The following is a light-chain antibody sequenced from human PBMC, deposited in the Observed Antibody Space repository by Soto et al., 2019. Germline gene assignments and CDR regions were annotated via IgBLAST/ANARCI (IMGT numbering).Light chain of an antibody. V-gene: IGLV1-44*01. CDR1: SSNIGTNT. Sequence: QSVLTQPPSASGTPGQRVTISFSGSSSNIGTNTVIWYQQLPGAAPRLLIYSDNQRPSGVPDRFSGSKSGTSASLAISGLQSDDEADYYCAALDLSLVVFGGGTKLTVL. CDR3: AALDLSLVV. CDR2: SDN. J-gene: IGLJ2*01.